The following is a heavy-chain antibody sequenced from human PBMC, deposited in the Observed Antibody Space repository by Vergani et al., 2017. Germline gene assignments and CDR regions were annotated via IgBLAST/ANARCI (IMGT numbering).Heavy chain of an antibody. CDR2: IYYSGST. V-gene: IGHV4-30-4*08. D-gene: IGHD3-10*01. J-gene: IGHJ5*02. CDR1: GGPISSGGYY. CDR3: ARVFSHGSGDNWFDP. Sequence: QVQLQESGPGLVKPSQTLSLTCTVSGGPISSGGYYWSWIRQPPGKGLEWIGYIYYSGSTYYNPSLKSRVTISVDTSKNQFSLKLSSVTAADTAVYYCARVFSHGSGDNWFDPWGQGTLVTVSS.